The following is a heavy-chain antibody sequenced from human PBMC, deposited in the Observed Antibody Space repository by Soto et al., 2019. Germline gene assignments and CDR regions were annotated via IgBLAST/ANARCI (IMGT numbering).Heavy chain of an antibody. V-gene: IGHV3-23*01. J-gene: IGHJ3*02. D-gene: IGHD6-19*01. CDR3: AKTTVAGTFGDDAFDI. CDR2: ISGSGGST. Sequence: GGSLRLSCAASGFTFSSYAMSWVRQAPGKGLEWVSAISGSGGSTYYADSVKGRFTISRDNSKNTLYLQMNSLRAEDTAVYYCAKTTVAGTFGDDAFDIWGQGTMVTVSS. CDR1: GFTFSSYA.